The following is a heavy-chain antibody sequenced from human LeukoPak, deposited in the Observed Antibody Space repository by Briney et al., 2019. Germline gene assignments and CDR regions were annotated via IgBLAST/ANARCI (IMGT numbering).Heavy chain of an antibody. J-gene: IGHJ6*02. D-gene: IGHD6-6*01. CDR2: TGNKANSYTT. CDR1: GFTVSSNY. V-gene: IGHV3-72*01. CDR3: ARGGYSSSSFYGMDV. Sequence: PGGSLRLSCAASGFTVSSNYMSWVRQAPGKGLEWIGHTGNKANSYTTEYAASVKGRFTISRDDSKNSLYLQMNSLKTEDTAVYYCARGGYSSSSFYGMDVWGQGTTVTVSS.